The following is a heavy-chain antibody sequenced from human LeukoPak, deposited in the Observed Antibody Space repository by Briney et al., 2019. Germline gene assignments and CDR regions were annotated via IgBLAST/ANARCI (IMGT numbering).Heavy chain of an antibody. CDR2: ISDRGTDT. CDR3: VKGTGFYWTRGDY. J-gene: IGHJ4*02. V-gene: IGHV3-23*01. CDR1: GFTFNSYA. D-gene: IGHD2-8*02. Sequence: PPGGSLRLSCAASGFTFNSYAMSWVRQAPGKGPECVSCISDRGTDTFYAESVKGRFTISRDNSENTLDLQMHSLRVEDTAVYYCVKGTGFYWTRGDYWGQGTLLTVAS.